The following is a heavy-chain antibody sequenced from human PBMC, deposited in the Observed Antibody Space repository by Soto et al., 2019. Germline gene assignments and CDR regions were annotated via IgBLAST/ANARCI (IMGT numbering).Heavy chain of an antibody. D-gene: IGHD2-21*02. CDR2: INAGNGNT. J-gene: IGHJ3*02. Sequence: ASVKVSCKASGYTFTSYAMHWVRQAPGQRLEWMGWINAGNGNTKYSQKFQGRVTITRDTSASTAYMELSSLRSEDTAVYYCARMTRAGKGDGDAFDIWGQGTMVT. CDR3: ARMTRAGKGDGDAFDI. CDR1: GYTFTSYA. V-gene: IGHV1-3*01.